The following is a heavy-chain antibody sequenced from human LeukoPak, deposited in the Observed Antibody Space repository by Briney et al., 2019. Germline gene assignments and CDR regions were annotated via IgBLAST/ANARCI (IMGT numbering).Heavy chain of an antibody. Sequence: GGSLRLSCAASGFTFSSYAMHWVRQAPGKGLEWVAVISYDGSNKYYADSVKGRFTISRDNSKNTLYLQMNSLRAEDTAVYYCAREYYDILTGYYANWFDPWGREPWSPSPQ. CDR3: AREYYDILTGYYANWFDP. V-gene: IGHV3-30*04. CDR1: GFTFSSYA. J-gene: IGHJ5*02. CDR2: ISYDGSNK. D-gene: IGHD3-9*01.